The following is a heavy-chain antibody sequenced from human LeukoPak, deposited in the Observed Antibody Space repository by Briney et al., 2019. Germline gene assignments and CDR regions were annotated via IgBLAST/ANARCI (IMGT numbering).Heavy chain of an antibody. CDR1: GGSISSNDYY. V-gene: IGHV4-61*05. J-gene: IGHJ4*02. Sequence: SETLSLTCTVSGGSISSNDYYWSWIRQPPGKGLEWIGYIYYSGSTNYNPSLKSRVTISVDTSKNQFSLKLSSVTAADTAVYYCAGGASIAVAGTYYWGQGTLVTVSS. CDR3: AGGASIAVAGTYY. CDR2: IYYSGST. D-gene: IGHD6-19*01.